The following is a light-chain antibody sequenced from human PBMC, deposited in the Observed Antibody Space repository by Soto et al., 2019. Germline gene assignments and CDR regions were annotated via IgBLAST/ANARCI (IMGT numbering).Light chain of an antibody. J-gene: IGLJ2*01. Sequence: QSVLTQPASVSGSPGQSITISCTGTSSDVGFYNLVSWYHQYPGKAPKLILYAGTKRPSGLSTRFSGSMSGSTASLTISGLQAEDEGNYHCCSYATSDTLLFGGGTKLTVL. CDR1: SSDVGFYNL. V-gene: IGLV2-23*01. CDR3: CSYATSDTLL. CDR2: AGT.